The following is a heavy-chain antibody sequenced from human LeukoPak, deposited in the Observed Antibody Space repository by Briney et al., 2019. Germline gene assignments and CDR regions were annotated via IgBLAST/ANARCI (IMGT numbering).Heavy chain of an antibody. V-gene: IGHV3-30*02. D-gene: IGHD6-19*01. CDR1: GFTFSSYG. CDR3: AKDMGYNTGWTRFDY. Sequence: QAGGSLRLSCAASGFTFSSYGMHWVRQAPGKGLEWVAFIRYDGSNQYCADSVKGRFTISRDSSKNTLYLQMNSLRGDDTAVYYCAKDMGYNTGWTRFDYWGQGTLVTVSS. J-gene: IGHJ4*02. CDR2: IRYDGSNQ.